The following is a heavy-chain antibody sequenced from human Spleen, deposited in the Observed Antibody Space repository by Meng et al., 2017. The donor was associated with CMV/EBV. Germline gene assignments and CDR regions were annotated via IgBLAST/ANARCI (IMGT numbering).Heavy chain of an antibody. CDR3: ARSYVHKEFDY. J-gene: IGHJ4*02. CDR2: ISSSSSYI. D-gene: IGHD1-1*01. CDR1: GLTFSRYS. V-gene: IGHV3-21*01. Sequence: LSCAASGLTFSRYSMNWVRQNPGKGLEWVSSISSSSSYIYYADSVKGRFTISRDNAKNSLYLQMNSLRAEDTAVYYCARSYVHKEFDYWGQGTLVTVSS.